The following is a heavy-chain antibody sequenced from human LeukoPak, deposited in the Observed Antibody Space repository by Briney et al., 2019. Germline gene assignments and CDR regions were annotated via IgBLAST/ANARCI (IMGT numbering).Heavy chain of an antibody. CDR3: AKQLGYCSDGSCYFPY. Sequence: GGSLRLSCVASGFTFSYSWMIWVRQAPGKGLEWVANINQPGSQKYHVDSVQGRFTISRDNSKSTLCLQMNSLRAEDTAVYYCAKQLGYCSDGSCYFPYWGQGTLVTVSS. CDR1: GFTFSYSW. CDR2: INQPGSQK. D-gene: IGHD2-15*01. V-gene: IGHV3-7*03. J-gene: IGHJ4*02.